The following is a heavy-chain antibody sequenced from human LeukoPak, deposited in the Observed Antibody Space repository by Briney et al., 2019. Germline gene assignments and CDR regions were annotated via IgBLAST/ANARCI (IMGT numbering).Heavy chain of an antibody. V-gene: IGHV4-38-2*01. CDR1: GYSITSGYY. D-gene: IGHD2-2*01. CDR3: ARLYLRDHCSSTSCYGLYFDY. Sequence: PSETLSLTCAFSGYSITSGYYWGWIRQPPGKGLEWIGSIYHSGSTYYNPSLKTRVTISVDTSKNQFSLKLSSVTAADTAVYYCARLYLRDHCSSTSCYGLYFDYWGQGTLVTVSS. CDR2: IYHSGST. J-gene: IGHJ4*02.